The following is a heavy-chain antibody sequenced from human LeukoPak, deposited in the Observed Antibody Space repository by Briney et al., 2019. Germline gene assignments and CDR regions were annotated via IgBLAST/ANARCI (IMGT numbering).Heavy chain of an antibody. J-gene: IGHJ4*02. Sequence: GGSLRLSCAASGFTFSSYAMSWVRQAPGKGLEWVSVISGSGGSTYYADSVKGRFTISRDNSKNTLYLQMNSLRAEDTAVYYCAKDLYSNYVPADYWGQGNLVTVSS. D-gene: IGHD4-11*01. CDR3: AKDLYSNYVPADY. CDR2: ISGSGGST. V-gene: IGHV3-23*01. CDR1: GFTFSSYA.